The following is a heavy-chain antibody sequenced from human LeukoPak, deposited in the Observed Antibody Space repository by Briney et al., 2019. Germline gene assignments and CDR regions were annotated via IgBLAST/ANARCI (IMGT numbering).Heavy chain of an antibody. CDR1: GFSFSSYW. J-gene: IGHJ6*02. V-gene: IGHV3-7*03. CDR2: INHNGNVN. Sequence: GGSLRLSCAASGFSFSSYWLSWVRQAPGKGLEWVASINHNGNVNYYVDSVKGRFTISRDNAKNSLYLQMSNLRAEDTAVYFCARGGGLDVWGQGATVTVSS. D-gene: IGHD3-16*01. CDR3: ARGGGLDV.